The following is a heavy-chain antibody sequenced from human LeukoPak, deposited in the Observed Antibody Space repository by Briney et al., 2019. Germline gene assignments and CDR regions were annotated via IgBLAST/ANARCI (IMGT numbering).Heavy chain of an antibody. Sequence: SGTLSLICAVSGVSISISNWWSWVRQPAGKGLEWIAEIHPGGSTKYNPSLKSRVTISMDTSKNQFSLSLNSVTAADTAIYYCATYLPDSSAYRFDHWGPGILVTVSP. CDR1: GVSISISNW. J-gene: IGHJ4*02. V-gene: IGHV4-4*02. CDR2: IHPGGST. D-gene: IGHD3-22*01. CDR3: ATYLPDSSAYRFDH.